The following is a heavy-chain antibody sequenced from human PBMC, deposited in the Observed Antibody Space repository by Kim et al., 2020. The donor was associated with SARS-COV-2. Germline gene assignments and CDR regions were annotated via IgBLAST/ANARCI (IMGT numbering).Heavy chain of an antibody. Sequence: PALKSRVTMSVDTSKNQFSLKLSSVTAADTAVYYCASHYCSSTSCLAFDPWGQGTLVTVSS. CDR3: ASHYCSSTSCLAFDP. D-gene: IGHD2-2*01. V-gene: IGHV4-39*01. J-gene: IGHJ5*02.